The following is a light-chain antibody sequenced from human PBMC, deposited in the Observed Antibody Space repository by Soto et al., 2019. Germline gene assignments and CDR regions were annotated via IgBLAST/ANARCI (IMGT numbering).Light chain of an antibody. CDR2: WAS. CDR3: QQYYTTPWT. V-gene: IGKV4-1*01. J-gene: IGKJ1*01. Sequence: DIVMTQSPDSLAVSLGERATINCKSSQSVLYSSNNKDFVTWYQQKPGQPPKLLIYWASTRESGVPDRFSGSGSGTDFTLTISSLQAEDVEIYYCQQYYTTPWTFGPAPKVDI. CDR1: QSVLYSSNNKDF.